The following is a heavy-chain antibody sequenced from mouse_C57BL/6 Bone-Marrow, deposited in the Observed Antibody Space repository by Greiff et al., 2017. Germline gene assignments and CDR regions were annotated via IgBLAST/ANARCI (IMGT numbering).Heavy chain of an antibody. D-gene: IGHD1-1*01. CDR2: IDPSDSYT. V-gene: IGHV1-59*01. Sequence: QVQLKQSGAELVRPGTSVKLSCKASGYTFTSYWMHWVKQRPGQGLEWIGVIDPSDSYTNYNQKFKGKATLTVDTSSSTAYMQLSSLTSEDSAVYYCARDYYGSSYVYWYFDVWGTGTTVTVSS. CDR3: ARDYYGSSYVYWYFDV. J-gene: IGHJ1*03. CDR1: GYTFTSYW.